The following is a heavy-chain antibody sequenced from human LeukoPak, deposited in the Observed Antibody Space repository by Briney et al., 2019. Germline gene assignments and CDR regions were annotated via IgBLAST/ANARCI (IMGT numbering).Heavy chain of an antibody. Sequence: SETLSLTCTVSGGSISSSSYYWGWIRQPPGKGLEWIGSIYYSGSTYYNPSLKSRVTISVDKSKNQFSLKLSSVTAADTAVYYCARDGEWELLDAFDIWGQGTMVTVSS. CDR1: GGSISSSSYY. J-gene: IGHJ3*02. D-gene: IGHD1-26*01. CDR3: ARDGEWELLDAFDI. CDR2: IYYSGST. V-gene: IGHV4-39*07.